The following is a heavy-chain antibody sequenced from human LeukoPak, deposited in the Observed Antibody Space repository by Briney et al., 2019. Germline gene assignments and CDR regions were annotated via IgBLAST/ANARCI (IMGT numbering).Heavy chain of an antibody. V-gene: IGHV1-2*02. CDR1: GYTFSDYY. D-gene: IGHD1/OR15-1a*01. J-gene: IGHJ4*01. CDR2: INPNSGGT. Sequence: ASVKVSCKASGYTFSDYYLHWVRQAPGQGLEWMGWINPNSGGTNCAQKFRGRVTMARDTSITTAYMELTRLKSDDTAVYYCARGGARTSASSLGYWGQGTLVTVSS. CDR3: ARGGARTSASSLGY.